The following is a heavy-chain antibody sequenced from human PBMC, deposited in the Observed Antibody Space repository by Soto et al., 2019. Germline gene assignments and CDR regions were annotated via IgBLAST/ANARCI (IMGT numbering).Heavy chain of an antibody. CDR3: ARAPGNERLDY. D-gene: IGHD1-1*01. Sequence: QVQLQESGPGLVKPSQTLSLTCTVSGAYVNTGGYYWSWVRQYPGKGLEWIGYFYHSGDTYYNPSLKSRLTISVDTSKNHFSLSLSSVTVADTAVYYCARAPGNERLDYWGQGTLVIVSS. CDR2: FYHSGDT. V-gene: IGHV4-31*03. J-gene: IGHJ4*02. CDR1: GAYVNTGGYY.